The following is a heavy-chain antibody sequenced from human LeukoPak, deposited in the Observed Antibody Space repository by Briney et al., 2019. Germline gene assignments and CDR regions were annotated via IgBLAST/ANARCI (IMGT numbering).Heavy chain of an antibody. Sequence: GGSLRLSCAASGFTFSSYDMHWVRQATGKGLEWVSAIGTAGDTYYPGSVKGRFTISRENAKNFLYLQMNSLRAGDTAVYYCARSVAAAGHDAFDIWGQGTMVTVSS. CDR3: ARSVAAAGHDAFDI. J-gene: IGHJ3*02. CDR2: IGTAGDT. CDR1: GFTFSSYD. V-gene: IGHV3-13*01. D-gene: IGHD6-13*01.